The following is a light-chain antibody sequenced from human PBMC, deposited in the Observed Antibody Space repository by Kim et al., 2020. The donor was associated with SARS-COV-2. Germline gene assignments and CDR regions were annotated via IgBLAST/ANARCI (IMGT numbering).Light chain of an antibody. CDR1: VLAKKY. J-gene: IGLJ3*02. CDR2: KDS. CDR3: YSAADNNPWV. V-gene: IGLV3-27*01. Sequence: SYELTQPSSVSVSPGQTARITCSGDVLAKKYARWFQQKPGQAPVLVIYKDSERPSGIPERFSGSSSGTTVTLTISGAQAEDEADYYCYSAADNNPWVFGGGTQLTVL.